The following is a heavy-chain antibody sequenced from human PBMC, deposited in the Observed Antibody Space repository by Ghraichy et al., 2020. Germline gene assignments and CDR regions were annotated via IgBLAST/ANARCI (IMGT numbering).Heavy chain of an antibody. V-gene: IGHV3-7*03. D-gene: IGHD1-14*01. J-gene: IGHJ4*02. CDR2: IKEDGSLK. CDR1: GFSFSSHW. Sequence: GGSLRLSCAASGFSFSSHWMAWIRQAPGKGLEWVANIKEDGSLKFYGDSVKGRFTISRVNVKNSVYLQMTSLRADDTAVYYCARALGIADYWGQGTLVTVSS. CDR3: ARALGIADY.